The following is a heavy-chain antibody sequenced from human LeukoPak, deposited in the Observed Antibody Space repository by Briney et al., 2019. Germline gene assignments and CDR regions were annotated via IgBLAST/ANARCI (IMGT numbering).Heavy chain of an antibody. V-gene: IGHV4-39*07. CDR1: GGSISSSSYY. Sequence: SETLSLTCTVSGGSISSSSYYWSWIRQPPGKGLEWIGEINHSGSTNYNPSLKSRVTISVDTSKNQFSLKLSSVTAADTAVYYCATPRGHYYDSSGYDYWGQGTLVTVSS. J-gene: IGHJ4*02. D-gene: IGHD3-22*01. CDR2: INHSGST. CDR3: ATPRGHYYDSSGYDY.